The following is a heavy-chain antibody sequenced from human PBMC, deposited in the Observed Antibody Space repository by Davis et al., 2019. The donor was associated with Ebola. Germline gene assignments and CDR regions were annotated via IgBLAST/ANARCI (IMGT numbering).Heavy chain of an antibody. CDR1: GGSISSSSYY. CDR2: IYYSGST. CDR3: ARGDSSSSLVFPY. J-gene: IGHJ4*02. V-gene: IGHV4-39*07. D-gene: IGHD6-6*01. Sequence: SETLSLTCTVSGGSISSSSYYWGWIRQPPGKGLEWIGSIYYSGSTYYNPSLKSRVTISVDTSKNQFSLKLSSVTAADTAMYYCARGDSSSSLVFPYWGQGTLVTVSS.